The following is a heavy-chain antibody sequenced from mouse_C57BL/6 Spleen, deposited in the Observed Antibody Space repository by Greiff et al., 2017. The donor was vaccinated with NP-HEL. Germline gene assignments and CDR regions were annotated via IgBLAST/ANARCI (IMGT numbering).Heavy chain of an antibody. D-gene: IGHD2-4*01. Sequence: VQLQQSGPELVKPGASVKISCKASGYSFTGYYMHWVKQSSEKSLEWIGEINPSTGGTSYNQKFKGKATLTVDKSSSTAYMQLNSLTSEDSAVYYCAGDYDFFAYWGQGTLVTVSA. V-gene: IGHV1-43*01. J-gene: IGHJ3*01. CDR2: INPSTGGT. CDR3: AGDYDFFAY. CDR1: GYSFTGYY.